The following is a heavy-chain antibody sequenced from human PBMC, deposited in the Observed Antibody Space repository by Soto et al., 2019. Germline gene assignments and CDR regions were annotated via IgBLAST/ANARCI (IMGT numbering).Heavy chain of an antibody. Sequence: SDTLSLTSTVSGGSITSYYSTLIRHPPGKGLEWIGYIYYSGSTNYNPSLKSRVTISVDTSKNQFSLKLSSVTAADTAVYYCARDSRGAGSYNGFGPWGQGTLVTVSS. J-gene: IGHJ5*02. CDR3: ARDSRGAGSYNGFGP. CDR2: IYYSGST. V-gene: IGHV4-59*01. D-gene: IGHD6-19*01. CDR1: GGSITSYY.